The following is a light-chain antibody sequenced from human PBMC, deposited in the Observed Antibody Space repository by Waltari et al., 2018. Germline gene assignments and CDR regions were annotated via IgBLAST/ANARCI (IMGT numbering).Light chain of an antibody. J-gene: IGKJ5*01. CDR3: LQRSNWPPT. V-gene: IGKV3-11*01. CDR2: DSS. CDR1: QSVNF. Sequence: DTVLTQSPATLSLSPGARATLSCRASQSVNFLAWYQQKPGQAPRLLIHDSSKRATGIPARFSGSGSGTDFTLTISSLEPEDFVVYYCLQRSNWPPTFGQGTRLEIK.